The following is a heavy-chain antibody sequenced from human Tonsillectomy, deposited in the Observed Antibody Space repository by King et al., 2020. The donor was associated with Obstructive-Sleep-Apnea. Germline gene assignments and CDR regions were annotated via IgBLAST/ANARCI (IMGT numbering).Heavy chain of an antibody. CDR2: ISYDGSHK. J-gene: IGHJ4*02. V-gene: IGHV3-30*18. CDR1: GFTFSSFG. CDR3: AKGYFYNSGTSSAPLDY. Sequence: VQLVESGGGVVRPGRSLRLSCAASGFTFSSFGMHWVRQAPGKGLEWVALISYDGSHKYHADSVKGRFTISRDSSKNTLYLQMNSLRAADTAVYYCAKGYFYNSGTSSAPLDYWGQGTLVTVSS. D-gene: IGHD3-10*01.